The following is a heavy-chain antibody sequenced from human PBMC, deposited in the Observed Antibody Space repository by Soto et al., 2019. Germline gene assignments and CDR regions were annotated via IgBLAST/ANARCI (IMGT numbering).Heavy chain of an antibody. CDR1: GFTFSNAW. D-gene: IGHD3-9*01. J-gene: IGHJ4*02. V-gene: IGHV3-15*07. CDR2: IKSKTDGGTT. CDR3: THLRYFDWLFLDY. Sequence: GGSLRLSCAASGFTFSNAWMNWVRQAPGKGLEWVGRIKSKTDGGTTDYAAPVKGRFTISRDDSKNTLYLQMNSLKTEDTAVYYCTHLRYFDWLFLDYWGQGTLVTVSS.